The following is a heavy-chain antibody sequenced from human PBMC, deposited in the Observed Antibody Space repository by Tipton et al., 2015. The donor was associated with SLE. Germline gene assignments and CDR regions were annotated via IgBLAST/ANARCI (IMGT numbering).Heavy chain of an antibody. D-gene: IGHD6-6*01. CDR1: GGSISDSEFY. V-gene: IGHV4-39*07. CDR3: ARSRFSSTSASDVTTWFDP. Sequence: TLSLTCTVSGGSISDSEFYWGWIRQPPGKGLEWIGSIYYSGSTYYNPSLKSRVTISVDTSKNQFSLNLSSVTAADTAVYFCARSRFSSTSASDVTTWFDPWGQGTQVTVSS. J-gene: IGHJ5*02. CDR2: IYYSGST.